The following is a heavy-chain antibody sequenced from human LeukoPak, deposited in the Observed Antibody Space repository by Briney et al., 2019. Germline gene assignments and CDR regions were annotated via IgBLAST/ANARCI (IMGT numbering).Heavy chain of an antibody. Sequence: NPSETLSLTCTVSGGSISSSSYYWGWIRQPPGKGLEWIGSIYYSGSTYYNPSLKSRVTISVDTSKNQFSLKLSSVTAADTAVYYCARGVWGSYRYTGSFDYWGQGTLVTISS. CDR1: GGSISSSSYY. V-gene: IGHV4-39*01. CDR2: IYYSGST. D-gene: IGHD3-16*02. CDR3: ARGVWGSYRYTGSFDY. J-gene: IGHJ4*02.